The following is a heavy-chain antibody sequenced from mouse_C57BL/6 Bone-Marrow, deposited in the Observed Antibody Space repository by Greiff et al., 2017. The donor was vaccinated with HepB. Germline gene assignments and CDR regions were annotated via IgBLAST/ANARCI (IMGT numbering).Heavy chain of an antibody. Sequence: VNVVESGPGLVAPSQSLSITCTVSGFSLTSYGVSWVRQPPGKGLEWLGVIWGDGSTNYHSALISRLSISKDNSKSQVFLKLNSLQTDDTATYYCAKKVGITTLDYYAMDYWGQGTSVTVSS. CDR2: IWGDGST. J-gene: IGHJ4*01. CDR3: AKKVGITTLDYYAMDY. V-gene: IGHV2-3*01. CDR1: GFSLTSYG. D-gene: IGHD2-4*01.